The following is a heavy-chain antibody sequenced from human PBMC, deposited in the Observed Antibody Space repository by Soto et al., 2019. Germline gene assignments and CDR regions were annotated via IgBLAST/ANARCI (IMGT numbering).Heavy chain of an antibody. V-gene: IGHV1-69*13. J-gene: IGHJ6*02. CDR3: ARDPTGYCSGGSCYSDADYYYYYGMDV. Sequence: GASVKVSGKASGGTFSSYAISWVRQAPGQGREWMGGIIPIFGTANYAQKFQGRVTITADESTSTAYMELSSLRSEDTAVYYCARDPTGYCSGGSCYSDADYYYYYGMDVWGQGXTVTVYS. D-gene: IGHD2-15*01. CDR2: IIPIFGTA. CDR1: GGTFSSYA.